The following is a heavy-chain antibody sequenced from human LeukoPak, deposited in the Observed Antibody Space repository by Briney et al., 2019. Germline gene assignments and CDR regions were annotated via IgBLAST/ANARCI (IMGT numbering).Heavy chain of an antibody. Sequence: PSETLSLTCTVSGGSISSGGYYWSWIRQHPGKGLEWIGYIYYSGSTYYNPSLKSRVTISVDTSKNQFSLKLSSVTAADTAVYYCARASGVVAATLDYFDYWGQGTLVTVSS. J-gene: IGHJ4*02. CDR1: GGSISSGGYY. D-gene: IGHD2-15*01. CDR3: ARASGVVAATLDYFDY. CDR2: IYYSGST. V-gene: IGHV4-31*03.